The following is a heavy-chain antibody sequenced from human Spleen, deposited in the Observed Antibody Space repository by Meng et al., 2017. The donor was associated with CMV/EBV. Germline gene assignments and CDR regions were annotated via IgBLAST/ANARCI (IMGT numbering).Heavy chain of an antibody. D-gene: IGHD2-2*01. CDR1: GFTFSIYG. CDR2: IWYDGSNK. CDR3: ARDLGRIVVVPGDYGMDV. J-gene: IGHJ6*02. V-gene: IGHV3-33*01. Sequence: GESLKISCVASGFTFSIYGMHWVRQAPGKGLEWVAVIWYDGSNKYYADSVKGRFTISRDNSKNTLYLQMNSLRAEDTAVYYCARDLGRIVVVPGDYGMDVWGQGTTVTVSS.